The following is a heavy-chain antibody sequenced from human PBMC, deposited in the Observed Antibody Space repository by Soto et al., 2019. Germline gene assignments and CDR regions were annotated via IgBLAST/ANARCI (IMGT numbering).Heavy chain of an antibody. Sequence: EVQVLESGGGLVQPGGSLRLSCAASGFTFSTYAMSWVRQAPGKGLEWVSGISGSGGSTYYADSVKGRFTISRDNSKKTRFRQMGGRRAEDRAVYFCAKGGAAAGMGYFDLWAVAPWSLSPQ. CDR1: GFTFSTYA. CDR2: ISGSGGST. D-gene: IGHD6-13*01. CDR3: AKGGAAAGMGYFDL. V-gene: IGHV3-23*01. J-gene: IGHJ2*01.